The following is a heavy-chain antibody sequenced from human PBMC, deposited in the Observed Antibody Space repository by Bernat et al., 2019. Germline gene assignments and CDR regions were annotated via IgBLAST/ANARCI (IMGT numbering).Heavy chain of an antibody. CDR1: GFTFSSYW. J-gene: IGHJ6*04. CDR3: ARALPQRVLLWLRESSVMDV. V-gene: IGHV3-7*03. CDR2: IKQDGSET. D-gene: IGHD3-10*01. Sequence: EVQLVESGGGLVQPGGSLRLSCAASGFTFSSYWMSWVRQAPGKGLEWVANIKQDGSETYYVDSVKGRFTISRDNAKNSLYLQMNSLRAEDTAVDYCARALPQRVLLWLRESSVMDVWGKGTTVTVSS.